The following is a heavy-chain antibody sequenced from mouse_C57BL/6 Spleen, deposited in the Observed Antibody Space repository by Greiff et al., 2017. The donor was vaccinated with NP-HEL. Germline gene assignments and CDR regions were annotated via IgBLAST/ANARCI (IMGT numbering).Heavy chain of an antibody. V-gene: IGHV1-55*01. J-gene: IGHJ2*01. D-gene: IGHD2-1*01. Sequence: QVQLKQPGAELVKPGASVKMSCKASGYTFTSYWITWVKQRPGQGLEWIGDIYPGSGSTNYNEKFKSKATLTVDTSSSTAYMQLSSLTSEDSAGYYCARGGKGYFDYWGQGTTLTVSS. CDR2: IYPGSGST. CDR1: GYTFTSYW. CDR3: ARGGKGYFDY.